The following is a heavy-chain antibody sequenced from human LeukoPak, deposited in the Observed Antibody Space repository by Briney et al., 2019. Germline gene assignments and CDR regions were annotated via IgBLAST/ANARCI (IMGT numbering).Heavy chain of an antibody. CDR2: ISYDGSNK. D-gene: IGHD3-10*01. Sequence: GGSLRLSCAASGFTFSSYAMHWVRQAPGKGLEWVAVISYDGSNKYYADSVKGRFTISRDNSKNTLYLQMNSLRAEDTVVYYCAAGSGSYYPDYYGMDVWGQGTTVTVSS. CDR1: GFTFSSYA. J-gene: IGHJ6*02. V-gene: IGHV3-30-3*01. CDR3: AAGSGSYYPDYYGMDV.